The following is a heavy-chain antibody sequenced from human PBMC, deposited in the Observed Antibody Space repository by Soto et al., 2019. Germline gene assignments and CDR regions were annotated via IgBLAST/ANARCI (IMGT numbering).Heavy chain of an antibody. Sequence: GGSLRLSCAASGFTLSSYGMNWVRQAPGKGLEWVSRIKSDRSSTSYADSVKGRFTISRDNAKNTLFLQMNSLRAEDTAVYFCVRDLFPDTGSYLEYWGQGALVTVSS. V-gene: IGHV3-74*01. D-gene: IGHD1-26*01. J-gene: IGHJ4*02. CDR2: IKSDRSST. CDR3: VRDLFPDTGSYLEY. CDR1: GFTLSSYG.